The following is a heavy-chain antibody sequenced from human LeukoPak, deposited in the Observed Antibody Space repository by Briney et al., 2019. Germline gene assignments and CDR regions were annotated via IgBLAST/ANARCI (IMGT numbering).Heavy chain of an antibody. Sequence: PGGSLRLSCAASGFTFSSYSMNWVRQAPGKGLEWLSYISSGSGTIYYADSVKGRFTTSRDNAKSSLYLQMNSLRDEDTAVYYCARQTSYDSSGYPIDYWGQGTLVTVSS. J-gene: IGHJ4*02. CDR3: ARQTSYDSSGYPIDY. CDR2: ISSGSGTI. V-gene: IGHV3-48*02. CDR1: GFTFSSYS. D-gene: IGHD3-22*01.